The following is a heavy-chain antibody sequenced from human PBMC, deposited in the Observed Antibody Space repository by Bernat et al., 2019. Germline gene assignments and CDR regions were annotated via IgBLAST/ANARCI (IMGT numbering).Heavy chain of an antibody. J-gene: IGHJ4*02. CDR3: ARERYSGSLTPFDY. Sequence: QVQLVESGGGVVQPGRSLRLSCAASGFTFSSYGMHWVRQAPGKGLEWVAVIWYDGSNKYYADSVKGRFTISRDNSKNTLYLQMNSLRAEDTAVYYCARERYSGSLTPFDYWGQGTLVTVSS. CDR1: GFTFSSYG. CDR2: IWYDGSNK. D-gene: IGHD1-26*01. V-gene: IGHV3-33*01.